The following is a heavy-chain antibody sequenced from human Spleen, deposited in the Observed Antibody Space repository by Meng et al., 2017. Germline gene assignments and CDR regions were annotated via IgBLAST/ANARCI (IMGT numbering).Heavy chain of an antibody. CDR1: GGSFSDYY. J-gene: IGHJ4*02. V-gene: IGHV4-34*01. CDR2: INHSGST. Sequence: QVQLQQWGAGLLKPSVTLSLTCVVSGGSFSDYYWSWIRQPPGKGLEWIGEINHSGSTNYNPSLESRATISVATSQNNLSLKLSSVTAADSAVYYCARGPTTMAHDFDYWGQGTLVTVSS. CDR3: ARGPTTMAHDFDY. D-gene: IGHD4-11*01.